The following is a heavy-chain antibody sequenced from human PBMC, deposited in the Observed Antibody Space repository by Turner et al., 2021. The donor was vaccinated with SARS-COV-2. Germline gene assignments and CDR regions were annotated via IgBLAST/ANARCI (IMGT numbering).Heavy chain of an antibody. CDR1: GFTVSSKY. J-gene: IGHJ3*01. Sequence: EVQLVESGGGLVQPGGSLRPSCAASGFTVSSKYISWVRQAPGKGLECVSVIYSGGSTYYADSVKGRFTISRDDASNTLFLQRSSLTTEDTGVYYCAREIVASTQDVDFWGQGTLVIISS. CDR3: AREIVASTQDVDF. D-gene: IGHD2-15*01. CDR2: IYSGGST. V-gene: IGHV3-66*01.